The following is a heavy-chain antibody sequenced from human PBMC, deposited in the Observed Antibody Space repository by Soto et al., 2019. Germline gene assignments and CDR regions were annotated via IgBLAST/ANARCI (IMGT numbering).Heavy chain of an antibody. Sequence: GASVKVSCKASGYTFTSYGISWVRQAPGQGLEWMGWISAYNGNTNYAQKFQGRVTITADESTSTAYMELSSLRSEDTAVYYCARDTSDGTTGTTYYYYYGMDVWGQGTTVTVSS. CDR1: GYTFTSYG. D-gene: IGHD1-1*01. V-gene: IGHV1-18*01. J-gene: IGHJ6*02. CDR2: ISAYNGNT. CDR3: ARDTSDGTTGTTYYYYYGMDV.